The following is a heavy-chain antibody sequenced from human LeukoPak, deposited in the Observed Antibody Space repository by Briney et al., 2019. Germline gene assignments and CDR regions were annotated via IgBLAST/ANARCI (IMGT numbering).Heavy chain of an antibody. CDR3: ARVGARYCSSTSCSPDAFDI. J-gene: IGHJ3*02. Sequence: SETLSLTCSVSGGSISSYYWSWIRQPPGKGLEWIGYIYYSGSTNYNPSLKSRVTISVDTSKNQFSLKLSSVTAADTAVYYCARVGARYCSSTSCSPDAFDIWGQGTMVTVSS. CDR2: IYYSGST. D-gene: IGHD2-2*01. CDR1: GGSISSYY. V-gene: IGHV4-59*01.